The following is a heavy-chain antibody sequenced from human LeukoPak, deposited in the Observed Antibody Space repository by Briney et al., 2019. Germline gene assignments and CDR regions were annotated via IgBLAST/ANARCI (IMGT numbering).Heavy chain of an antibody. Sequence: PSETLSLTCTVSGDSIISYYWSWIRQPPGKGLEWIGYIYYSGSTNYNPSLKSRVTISVDTSKNQFSLKLSSVTAADTAVYYCARGELRFLEWLPFDPWGQGTLVTVSS. J-gene: IGHJ5*02. CDR3: ARGELRFLEWLPFDP. CDR1: GDSIISYY. V-gene: IGHV4-59*01. D-gene: IGHD3-3*01. CDR2: IYYSGST.